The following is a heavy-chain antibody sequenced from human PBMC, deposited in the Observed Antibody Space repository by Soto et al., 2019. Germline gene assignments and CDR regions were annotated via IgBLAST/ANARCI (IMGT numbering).Heavy chain of an antibody. CDR2: MGTAGDT. CDR1: GFSYSIYE. J-gene: IGHJ3*02. Sequence: PXVSLILSCASSGFSYSIYEMHGVRQATGKGLEWVSAMGTAGDTYYPGSVKGRFTISRENAKNSLYLQMNSLSAGDTAVYYCARGGYSSGWSQHDAFDIWGQETRVTVSS. D-gene: IGHD6-19*01. V-gene: IGHV3-13*01. CDR3: ARGGYSSGWSQHDAFDI.